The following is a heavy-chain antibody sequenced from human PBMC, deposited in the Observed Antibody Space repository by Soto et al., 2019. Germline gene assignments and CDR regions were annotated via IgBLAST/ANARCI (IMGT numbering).Heavy chain of an antibody. Sequence: QPGGSLRLSCAASGFTFSSYGMHWVRQAPGKGLEWVAVISYDGSNKYYADSVKGRFTISRDNSKNTLYLQMNSLRAEDTAAYYCAKEYKESGSSWRKYYYYFYGMDVWGQGTTVTVSS. CDR2: ISYDGSNK. D-gene: IGHD6-13*01. V-gene: IGHV3-30*18. J-gene: IGHJ6*02. CDR3: AKEYKESGSSWRKYYYYFYGMDV. CDR1: GFTFSSYG.